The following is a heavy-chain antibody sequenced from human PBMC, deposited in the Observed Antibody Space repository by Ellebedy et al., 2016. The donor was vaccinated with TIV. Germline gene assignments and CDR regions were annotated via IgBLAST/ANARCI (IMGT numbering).Heavy chain of an antibody. J-gene: IGHJ4*02. CDR2: IYGGGGT. CDR3: ASRPNGDYLFLDY. CDR1: GFIVSSNY. Sequence: GESLKISCAASGFIVSSNYMSWVRQAPGKGLEWVSLIYGGGGTYYADSVKGRFTISSDNSKNTLYLQMNSLRVEDTAVYYCASRPNGDYLFLDYWGQGTLVTVSS. D-gene: IGHD4-17*01. V-gene: IGHV3-66*01.